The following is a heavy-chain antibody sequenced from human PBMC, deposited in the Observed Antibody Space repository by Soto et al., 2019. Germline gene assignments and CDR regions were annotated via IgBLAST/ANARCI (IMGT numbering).Heavy chain of an antibody. CDR2: ISWDGGST. J-gene: IGHJ5*01. Sequence: QPGGSLRLSCAASGFTFDDYTMHWVRQAPGKGLEWVSLISWDGGSTYYADSVKGRFTISRDNSKNSLYLQMNNLRAEDTATYYCARAHEVAWFDSWGLGTLVTVSS. CDR1: GFTFDDYT. CDR3: ARAHEVAWFDS. V-gene: IGHV3-43*01. D-gene: IGHD2-15*01.